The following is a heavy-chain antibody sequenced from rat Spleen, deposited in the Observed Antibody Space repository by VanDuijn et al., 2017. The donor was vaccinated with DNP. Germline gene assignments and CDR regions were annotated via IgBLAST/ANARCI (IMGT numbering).Heavy chain of an antibody. CDR1: GFTFSYYW. Sequence: EVQLVESGGGLVQPGRSMKLSCAASGFTFSYYWMTWIRQVPGKGLEWIASITSGVGSTSYPDSVKCRFTISRDDARNTLSLQMNSLRSEDTATYYCARVGDLHDGGSGDALDAWGQGTSVTVSS. V-gene: IGHV5-31*01. D-gene: IGHD1-12*02. CDR3: ARVGDLHDGGSGDALDA. J-gene: IGHJ4*01. CDR2: ITSGVGST.